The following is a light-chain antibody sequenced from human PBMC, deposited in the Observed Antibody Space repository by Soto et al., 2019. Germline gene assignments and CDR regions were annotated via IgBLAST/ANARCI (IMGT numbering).Light chain of an antibody. V-gene: IGKV3-15*01. CDR1: QTVRSN. CDR3: QQYNNWPPRHT. J-gene: IGKJ2*01. CDR2: GAS. Sequence: IVMTQSPVTLAVSPGERAALPCRASQTVRSNLAWYQQKPGQAPRLLIYGASTRATGIPDRFSGSGSGTEFTLTISSLQSEDFAVYYCQQYNNWPPRHTFGQGTKLEIK.